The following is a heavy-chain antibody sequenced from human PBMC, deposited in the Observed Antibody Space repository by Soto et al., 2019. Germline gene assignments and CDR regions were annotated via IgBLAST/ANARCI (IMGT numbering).Heavy chain of an antibody. CDR2: INSDGSST. D-gene: IGHD6-6*01. Sequence: GGSLRLSCAASGFTFSNYWMHWVRQAPGKGLVWVSRINSDGSSTSYADSVKGRFTISRDNAKNTLYLQMNSLRAEDTAVYYCARLNGEKQLSVGYYYGMDVWGQGTTVTVSS. CDR3: ARLNGEKQLSVGYYYGMDV. CDR1: GFTFSNYW. V-gene: IGHV3-74*01. J-gene: IGHJ6*02.